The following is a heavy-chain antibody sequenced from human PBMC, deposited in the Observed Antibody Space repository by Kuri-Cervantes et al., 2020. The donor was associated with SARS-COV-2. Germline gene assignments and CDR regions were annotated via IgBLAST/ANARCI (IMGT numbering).Heavy chain of an antibody. V-gene: IGHV4-59*01. Sequence: ESLKISCAASGFTFSSYAMSWVRQAPGKGLEWIGYIYYSGSTNYNPSLKSRVTISVDTSKNQFSLKLSSVTAADTAVYYCARVQNYDTKEDAFDIWGQGTMVTVSS. CDR1: GFTFSSYA. CDR2: IYYSGST. CDR3: ARVQNYDTKEDAFDI. J-gene: IGHJ3*02. D-gene: IGHD3-22*01.